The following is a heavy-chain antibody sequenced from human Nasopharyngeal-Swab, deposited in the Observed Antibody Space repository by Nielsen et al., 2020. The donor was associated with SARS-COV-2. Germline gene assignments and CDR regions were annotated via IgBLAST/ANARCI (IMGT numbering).Heavy chain of an antibody. D-gene: IGHD6-13*01. V-gene: IGHV3-23*01. J-gene: IGHJ6*02. Sequence: GESLKISCAASGFTFSSYAMSWVRQAPGKGLEWVSAISGSGGSTYYADSVKGRFTISRDNSKNTLYLQMNSLRAEDTAVYYCARYCRIAAADRYYYYGMDVWGQGTTVTVSS. CDR1: GFTFSSYA. CDR3: ARYCRIAAADRYYYYGMDV. CDR2: ISGSGGST.